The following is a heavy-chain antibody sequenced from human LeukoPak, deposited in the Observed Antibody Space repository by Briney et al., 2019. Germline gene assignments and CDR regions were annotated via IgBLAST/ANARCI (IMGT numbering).Heavy chain of an antibody. D-gene: IGHD6-19*01. Sequence: ASVKVSCKASGYTFTGYYMHWVRQAPGQGLEWMGRINPNSGGTNYAQKFRGRVTMTRDTSISTAYMELSRLRSDDTAVYYCARDRYSSGWDHYYYYGMDVWGQGTTVTVSS. CDR3: ARDRYSSGWDHYYYYGMDV. CDR1: GYTFTGYY. J-gene: IGHJ6*02. CDR2: INPNSGGT. V-gene: IGHV1-2*06.